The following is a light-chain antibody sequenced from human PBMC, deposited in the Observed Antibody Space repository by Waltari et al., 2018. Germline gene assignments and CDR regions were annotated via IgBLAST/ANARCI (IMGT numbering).Light chain of an antibody. V-gene: IGLV2-14*01. J-gene: IGLJ2*01. CDR1: GSDVGGYAY. CDR2: DVY. Sequence: QSALTQPASVSGSPRQPLIISCTGTGSDVGGYAYVSLYQQYPGKAPRLIIYDVYNRPSGVSNRFSGSKSDNTASLTISGLQAEDESVYYCSSYTSSGVVFGGGTKLTVL. CDR3: SSYTSSGVV.